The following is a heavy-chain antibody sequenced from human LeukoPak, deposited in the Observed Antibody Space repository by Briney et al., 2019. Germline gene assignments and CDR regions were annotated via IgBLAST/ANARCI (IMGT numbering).Heavy chain of an antibody. CDR2: IKPDGITK. CDR1: GVTISAFF. CDR3: ARGRLTTTIFDS. Sequence: GGSLRLSCAASGVTISAFFMSWVRQAPGKGLEFVAYIKPDGITKHIVDSLRGRFTISRDDAANSLYLQMISLRAEDTAVYYCARGRLTTTIFDSWGRGTLVTVSS. J-gene: IGHJ4*01. D-gene: IGHD1-1*01. V-gene: IGHV3-7*04.